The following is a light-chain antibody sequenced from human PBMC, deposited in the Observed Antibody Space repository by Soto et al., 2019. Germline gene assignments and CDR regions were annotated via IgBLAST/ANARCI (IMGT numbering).Light chain of an antibody. CDR2: AVS. CDR1: SSDVGDHNS. V-gene: IGLV2-14*03. Sequence: QSVLTQPASVSGSPGQSITISCTGTSSDVGDHNSVSWYQQQPGKAPKLMIYAVSNRPSGVSNRFSGSKSGNTASLTISGLQAEDEADHYCGSYTTSITVIFGGGTKLTVL. CDR3: GSYTTSITVI. J-gene: IGLJ2*01.